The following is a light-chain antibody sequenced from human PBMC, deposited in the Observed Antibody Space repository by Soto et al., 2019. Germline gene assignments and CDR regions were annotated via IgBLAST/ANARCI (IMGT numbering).Light chain of an antibody. J-gene: IGKJ4*01. CDR3: QQTYSDIS. Sequence: DIVMTQSPDSLAVSLGERATINCKSSQSVLYSADNKNYLTWYQQKPGQPPKLLIYWASTRESGVPDRFSGSGSGTDFTLTISSLQAEDVAVYYCQQTYSDISFGGGTKV. CDR2: WAS. V-gene: IGKV4-1*01. CDR1: QSVLYSADNKNY.